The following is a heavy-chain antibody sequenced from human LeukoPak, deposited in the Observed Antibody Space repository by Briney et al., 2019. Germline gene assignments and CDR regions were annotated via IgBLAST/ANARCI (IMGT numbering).Heavy chain of an antibody. CDR2: INPSGGST. CDR1: GYTFTSYY. D-gene: IGHD5-12*01. Sequence: ASVKVSCKASGYTFTSYYMHWVRQAPGQGLEWMGIINPSGGSTSYAQKFQGRVTMTRDTSTSTVYMELSSLRSEVTAVYYCARVPRVATGRPKQGNGMDVWGQGTTVTVSS. J-gene: IGHJ6*02. V-gene: IGHV1-46*01. CDR3: ARVPRVATGRPKQGNGMDV.